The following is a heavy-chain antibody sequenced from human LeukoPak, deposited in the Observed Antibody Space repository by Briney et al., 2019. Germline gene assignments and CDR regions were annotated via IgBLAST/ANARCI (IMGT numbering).Heavy chain of an antibody. J-gene: IGHJ5*02. CDR3: ARDHPDDTAMVRWFDP. CDR1: GGIFSSYA. D-gene: IGHD5-18*01. Sequence: SVKVSCKASGGIFSSYAISWVRQAPGQGLEWMGGIIPIFGTANYAQKFQGRVTITADESTSTAYMELSSLRSEDTAVYYCARDHPDDTAMVRWFDPWGQGTLVTVSS. CDR2: IIPIFGTA. V-gene: IGHV1-69*13.